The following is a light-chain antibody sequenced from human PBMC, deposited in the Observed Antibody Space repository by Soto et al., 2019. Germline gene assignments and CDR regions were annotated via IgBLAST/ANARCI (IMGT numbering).Light chain of an antibody. CDR2: DAS. CDR3: QQYEGNPT. J-gene: IGKJ1*01. V-gene: IGKV1-5*01. CDR1: QTIDGW. Sequence: DILLTQSPSTLSASIGDRVVITCRASQTIDGWLAWYQQRPGLAPRLLIYDASTLESGVPSRFSGSGSETEFTLTISSLKPDDFATYHCQQYEGNPTFGQGTTVEVK.